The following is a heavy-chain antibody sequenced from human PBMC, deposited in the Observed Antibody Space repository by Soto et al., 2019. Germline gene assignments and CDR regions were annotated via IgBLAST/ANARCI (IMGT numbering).Heavy chain of an antibody. D-gene: IGHD5-18*01. CDR2: IIPIFGTA. CDR3: AVHSGYSYGYMPQYYYYGMDV. CDR1: GGTFSSYA. J-gene: IGHJ6*02. Sequence: SVKVSCKASGGTFSSYAISWVRQAPGQGLEWMGGIIPIFGTANYAQKFQGRVTITADESTSTAYMELSSLRSEDTAVYYCAVHSGYSYGYMPQYYYYGMDVWGQGTTVTVSS. V-gene: IGHV1-69*13.